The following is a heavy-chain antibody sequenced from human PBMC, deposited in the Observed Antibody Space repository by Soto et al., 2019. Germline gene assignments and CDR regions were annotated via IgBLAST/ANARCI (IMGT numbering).Heavy chain of an antibody. Sequence: QVQLVQSGAEVKKPGASVRVSCKTSGYTFSDYVISWVRQAPGQGLEWVGWISASNGDSNFAQKVQGRVTLTTDTYTSTAYMEMRGLRFDDTAVYFCARAATTTEKYYYDMDVWGKGTTVTVSS. V-gene: IGHV1-18*01. CDR3: ARAATTTEKYYYDMDV. J-gene: IGHJ6*03. CDR2: ISASNGDS. D-gene: IGHD1-26*01. CDR1: GYTFSDYV.